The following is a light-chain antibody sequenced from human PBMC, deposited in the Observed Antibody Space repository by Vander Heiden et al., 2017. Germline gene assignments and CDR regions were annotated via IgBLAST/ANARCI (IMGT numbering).Light chain of an antibody. CDR3: QQDNNWPQT. Sequence: EIVMTQSPATLSVSPGERVTLSCRASQSVSINLAWYQQKPGQAPRLLIYVASTRATGIPARFSGSGSGTEFTLTISSLQSDDSAVYYCQQDNNWPQTFGQGTKVEIK. J-gene: IGKJ1*01. V-gene: IGKV3-15*01. CDR2: VAS. CDR1: QSVSIN.